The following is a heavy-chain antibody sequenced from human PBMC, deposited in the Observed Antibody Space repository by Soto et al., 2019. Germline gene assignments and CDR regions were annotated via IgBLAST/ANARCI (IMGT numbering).Heavy chain of an antibody. J-gene: IGHJ4*02. Sequence: PGGSLRLSCAASGFIFNNYWMHWVRQAPGKGLVWVARINGDGTTTYLDSVKGRFTISSDKGKNMVYLKRICLRVEETAMYYFGRGIGPRGRPYWGQEISVTVSS. D-gene: IGHD3-10*01. CDR2: INGDGTT. CDR1: GFIFNNYW. CDR3: GRGIGPRGRPY. V-gene: IGHV3-74*01.